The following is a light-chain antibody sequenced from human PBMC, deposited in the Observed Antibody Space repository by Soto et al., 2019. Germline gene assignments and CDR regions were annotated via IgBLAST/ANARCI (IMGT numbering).Light chain of an antibody. CDR1: QGISNY. Sequence: EIQKTQAPSSLSASVGDRVTITCRASQGISNYLAWYQQKPGKVPKLLIYAASTLQSGVPSRFSGSGSGTDFTLTISSLQPEDVATYYCQKYNSAPRTFGQGTKVDIK. CDR3: QKYNSAPRT. J-gene: IGKJ1*01. CDR2: AAS. V-gene: IGKV1-27*01.